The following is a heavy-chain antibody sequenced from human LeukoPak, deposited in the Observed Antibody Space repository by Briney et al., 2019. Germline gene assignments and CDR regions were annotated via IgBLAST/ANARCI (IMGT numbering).Heavy chain of an antibody. CDR3: ACVRGSSWYARRYFDY. D-gene: IGHD6-13*01. CDR2: INHSGST. V-gene: IGHV4-34*01. CDR1: GGSFSGYY. Sequence: SETLSLTCAVYGGSFSGYYWSWIRQPPGKGLEWIGEINHSGSTNYNPSLKSRVTISVDTSKNQFSLKLSSVTAADTAVYYCACVRGSSWYARRYFDYWGQGTLVTVSS. J-gene: IGHJ4*02.